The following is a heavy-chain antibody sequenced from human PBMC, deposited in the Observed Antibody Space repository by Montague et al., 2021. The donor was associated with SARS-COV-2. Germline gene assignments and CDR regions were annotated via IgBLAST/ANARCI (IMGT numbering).Heavy chain of an antibody. Sequence: GRNYYNTSLKSRITILVDMSKNQFPLKLSSVTVADTALYYCASDGYSNSGFDPWGQGTLVTVSS. CDR3: ASDGYSNSGFDP. D-gene: IGHD4-11*01. CDR2: GRN. J-gene: IGHJ5*02. V-gene: IGHV4-31*02.